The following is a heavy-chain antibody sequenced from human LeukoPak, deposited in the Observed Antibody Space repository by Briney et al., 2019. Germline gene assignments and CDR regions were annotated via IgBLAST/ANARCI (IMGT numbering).Heavy chain of an antibody. CDR3: AKGSLGSWYYFDY. Sequence: GGSLRLSCAASGFTFGTSAMRWVSQAPGKGPEWVSTFGRSGSDTYYSDSVKGRFTIFRDNAKNTLYLQMNSLRDEDTAVYYCAKGSLGSWYYFDYWGQGTLVTVSS. CDR1: GFTFGTSA. J-gene: IGHJ4*02. V-gene: IGHV3-23*01. CDR2: FGRSGSDT. D-gene: IGHD6-13*01.